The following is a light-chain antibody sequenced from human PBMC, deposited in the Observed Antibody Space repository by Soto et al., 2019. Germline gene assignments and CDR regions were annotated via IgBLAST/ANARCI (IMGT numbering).Light chain of an antibody. Sequence: EIVLTQSPGTLSLSPGERATLSCRASQSVSSRYLAWYQQKPGQAPRLLISGAFTRATGIPDRVSGSGSGTDFTLTISRLEPEDFAIYYCQQYGPSPQQYGTSPRLTFGGGTKVEIK. CDR2: GAF. V-gene: IGKV3-20*01. CDR1: QSVSSRY. J-gene: IGKJ4*01. CDR3: QQYGPSPQQYGTSPRLT.